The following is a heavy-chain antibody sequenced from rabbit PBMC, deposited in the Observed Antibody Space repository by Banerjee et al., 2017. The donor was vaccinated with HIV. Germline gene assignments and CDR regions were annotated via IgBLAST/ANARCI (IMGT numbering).Heavy chain of an antibody. CDR1: GIDFSSYYY. CDR3: ARGVADYGWSTRLDL. V-gene: IGHV1S43*01. J-gene: IGHJ3*01. CDR2: IYTSSGST. D-gene: IGHD6-1*01. Sequence: QSLEESGGDLVKPGASLTLTCKASGIDFSSYYYMCWVRQAPGKGLELIACIYTSSGSTWYASWVNGRFTISRSTSLNTVDLKMTSLTVADTVTYFCARGVADYGWSTRLDLWGPGTLVTV.